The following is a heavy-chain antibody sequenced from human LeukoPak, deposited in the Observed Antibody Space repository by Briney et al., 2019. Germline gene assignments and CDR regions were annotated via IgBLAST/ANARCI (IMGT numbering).Heavy chain of an antibody. CDR3: ARWFYYGSGRRQFDY. J-gene: IGHJ4*02. D-gene: IGHD3-10*01. Sequence: SETLSLTCNVSGGSISSGDYYWNWIRQPPGKGLEWIGYIYYSRTTSYNPSLKSRVTISMDTSKNQFSLNLSSVTAADTAVYYCARWFYYGSGRRQFDYWGQGTLVTVSS. CDR2: IYYSRTT. CDR1: GGSISSGDYY. V-gene: IGHV4-30-4*01.